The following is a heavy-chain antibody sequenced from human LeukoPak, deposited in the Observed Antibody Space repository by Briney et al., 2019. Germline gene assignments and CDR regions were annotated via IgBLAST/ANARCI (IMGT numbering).Heavy chain of an antibody. Sequence: SETLSLTCTVSGGSISSYYWSWIRQPPGKGLEWIGYIYYSGSTNYNPSLKSRVTISVDTSKNQFSLKLSSVTAADTAVYYSASYHDSSGYADAFDIWGQGTMVTVSS. D-gene: IGHD3-22*01. CDR2: IYYSGST. V-gene: IGHV4-59*01. J-gene: IGHJ3*02. CDR1: GGSISSYY. CDR3: ASYHDSSGYADAFDI.